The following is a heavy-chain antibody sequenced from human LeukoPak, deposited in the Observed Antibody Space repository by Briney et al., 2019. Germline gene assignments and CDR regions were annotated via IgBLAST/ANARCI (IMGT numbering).Heavy chain of an antibody. CDR3: ARSHLMTGYYVSDY. CDR2: ISAYNGNT. J-gene: IGHJ4*02. D-gene: IGHD3-9*01. V-gene: IGHV1-18*04. Sequence: ASVKVSCKASGYTFTSYGISWVRQAPGQGLEWMGWISAYNGNTNYAQKLQGRVTMTTDTSTSTAYMELRSLRSDDTAVYYCARSHLMTGYYVSDYWGQRTLVTVSS. CDR1: GYTFTSYG.